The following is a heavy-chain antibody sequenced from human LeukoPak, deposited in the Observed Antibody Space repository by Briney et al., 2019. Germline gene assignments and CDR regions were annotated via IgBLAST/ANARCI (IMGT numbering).Heavy chain of an antibody. Sequence: SSETLSLTCTVSGGSISSSSYYWGWIRQPPGKGLEWIGSIYYSGSTYYNPSLKSRVTISVDTSKNQFSLKLSSVTAADTAVYYCARQRRYGSSTSCYTFDYWGQGTLVTVSS. V-gene: IGHV4-39*01. D-gene: IGHD2-2*02. CDR3: ARQRRYGSSTSCYTFDY. CDR1: GGSISSSSYY. J-gene: IGHJ4*02. CDR2: IYYSGST.